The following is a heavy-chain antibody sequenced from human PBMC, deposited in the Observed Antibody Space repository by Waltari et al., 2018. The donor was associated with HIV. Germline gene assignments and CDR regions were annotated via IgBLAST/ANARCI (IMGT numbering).Heavy chain of an antibody. CDR1: GFTFSSYA. CDR2: ISASGGTT. V-gene: IGHV3-23*01. D-gene: IGHD4-4*01. CDR3: AKETNYRLDY. Sequence: EVQLLESGGGLVQPGGSPRPSCAASGFTFSSYAITWVRQAPGKGLDWVSRISASGGTTYYADSVKGRFTISRDNSKNTLYLQMNSLRAEDTAVYYCAKETNYRLDYWGQGTLVTVSS. J-gene: IGHJ4*02.